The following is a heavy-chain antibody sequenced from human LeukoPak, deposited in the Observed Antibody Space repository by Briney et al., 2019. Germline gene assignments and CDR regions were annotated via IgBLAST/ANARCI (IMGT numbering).Heavy chain of an antibody. D-gene: IGHD2-21*01. Sequence: GGSLRLSCEVSGFTFSDYYVTWVRQAPGKGLEWVSVVYGGGGGTHFAASVRGRFSTSRDNSKNTVYLQMDSLTDEDTAVYYCARVGRDHFDYWGQGSLVTVSS. V-gene: IGHV3-66*01. CDR3: ARVGRDHFDY. CDR1: GFTFSDYY. J-gene: IGHJ4*02. CDR2: VYGGGGGT.